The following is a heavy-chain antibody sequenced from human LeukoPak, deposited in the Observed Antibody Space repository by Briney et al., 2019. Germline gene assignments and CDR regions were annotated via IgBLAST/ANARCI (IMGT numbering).Heavy chain of an antibody. CDR1: GFTFSSYW. CDR3: ARVVQDDILKMGTDY. CDR2: IKQDGSEK. Sequence: PGGSLRLSCAASGFTFSSYWMSWVRQAPGKGLEWVANIKQDGSEKYYVDSVKGRFTISRDNAKNSLYLQMNSLRAEDTAVYYCARVVQDDILKMGTDYWGQGTLVTVSS. J-gene: IGHJ4*02. V-gene: IGHV3-7*01. D-gene: IGHD3-9*01.